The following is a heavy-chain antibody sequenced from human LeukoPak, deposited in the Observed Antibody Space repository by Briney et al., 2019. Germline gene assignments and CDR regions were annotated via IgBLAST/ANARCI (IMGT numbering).Heavy chain of an antibody. CDR3: AKDRTLVGAPNGY. CDR1: GFIFSRHA. D-gene: IGHD1-26*01. J-gene: IGHJ4*02. CDR2: ISGRGGRT. V-gene: IGHV3-23*01. Sequence: GGSLRLSCEASGFIFSRHAMNWVRQAAGKGLEWVSAISGRGGRTDYADSVKARFTISRDNSKNTLYLQMNSLRAEDTAIYYCAKDRTLVGAPNGYWGQGTLVTVSS.